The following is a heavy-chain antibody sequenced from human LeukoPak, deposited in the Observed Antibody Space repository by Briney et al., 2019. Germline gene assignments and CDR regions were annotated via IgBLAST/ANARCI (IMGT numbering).Heavy chain of an antibody. J-gene: IGHJ3*02. D-gene: IGHD4-23*01. CDR3: AGVSIRRVVTSGQAETLDAFDI. CDR1: GYTFTSYY. Sequence: GASVKVSCKASGYTFTSYYMHWVRQAPGQGLEWMGIINPSGGSTSYAQKFQGRVTMTRDMSTSTVYMELSSLRSEDTAVYYCAGVSIRRVVTSGQAETLDAFDIWGQGTMVTVSS. CDR2: INPSGGST. V-gene: IGHV1-46*01.